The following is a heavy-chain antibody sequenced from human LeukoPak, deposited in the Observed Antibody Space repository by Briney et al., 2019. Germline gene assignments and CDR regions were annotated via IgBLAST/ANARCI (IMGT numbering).Heavy chain of an antibody. V-gene: IGHV1-46*01. CDR3: ARERSSSHGYYYYYMDV. Sequence: ASVKVSCKASGYTFTSYYMHWVRQAPGQGLEWMGMINPSGGSTSYAQKFQGRVTMTRDTSTSTVYMELSSLRSEDTAVYYCARERSSSHGYYYYYMDVWGKGTTVTVS. CDR2: INPSGGST. CDR1: GYTFTSYY. D-gene: IGHD6-6*01. J-gene: IGHJ6*03.